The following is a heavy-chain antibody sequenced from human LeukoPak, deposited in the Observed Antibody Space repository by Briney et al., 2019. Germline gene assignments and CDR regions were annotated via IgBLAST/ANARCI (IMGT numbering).Heavy chain of an antibody. CDR1: GFMFSRSD. Sequence: GGSLRLSCAASGFMFSRSDIHWVRQAPGKGLEWVAVIWHDRSDTYGSNKYYADSVKGRFTISRDNSKNTVYLQMNGLRVEDTAVYYCAKDGNCGGDCYGWFDPWGQGALVTVSS. V-gene: IGHV3-33*06. J-gene: IGHJ5*02. CDR3: AKDGNCGGDCYGWFDP. D-gene: IGHD2-21*02. CDR2: IWHDRSDTYGSNK.